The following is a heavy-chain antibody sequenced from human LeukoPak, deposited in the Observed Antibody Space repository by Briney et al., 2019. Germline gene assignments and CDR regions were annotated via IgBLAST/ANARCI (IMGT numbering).Heavy chain of an antibody. Sequence: PGGSLRLSCVGSGFSLIDYNFNWVRQAPGKGLEWVSYISKTSSYIYYADSLKGRFTISRDNARNSVSLEMHSLRVEDTAVYYCAREGWGGDYYNGMDVWGQGTAVTVSS. V-gene: IGHV3-21*04. CDR3: AREGWGGDYYNGMDV. J-gene: IGHJ6*02. D-gene: IGHD3-16*01. CDR1: GFSLIDYN. CDR2: ISKTSSYI.